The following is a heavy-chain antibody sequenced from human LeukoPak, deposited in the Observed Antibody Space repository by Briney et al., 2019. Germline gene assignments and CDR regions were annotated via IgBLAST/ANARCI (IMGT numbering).Heavy chain of an antibody. V-gene: IGHV3-53*01. CDR2: IYSGGST. CDR1: GYTFTSYG. Sequence: SCKASGYTFTSYGISWVRQAPGKGLEWVSVIYSGGSTYYADSVKGRFTISRDNSKNTLYLQMNSLRAEDTAVYYCARWAYGSGSYYFDYWGQGTLVTVSS. J-gene: IGHJ4*02. CDR3: ARWAYGSGSYYFDY. D-gene: IGHD3-10*01.